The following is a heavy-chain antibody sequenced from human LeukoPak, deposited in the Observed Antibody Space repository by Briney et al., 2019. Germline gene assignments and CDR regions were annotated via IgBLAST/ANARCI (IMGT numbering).Heavy chain of an antibody. J-gene: IGHJ4*02. V-gene: IGHV3-48*04. CDR2: ISSRSTTI. Sequence: PGGSLRLSCAASGFTFSNYSMNWVRQAPGKGLEWVSYISSRSTTIYYADSVKGRFTISRDNARNSLYLQINSLRAEDTPVYYCARDASTVVTGMDFWGQGTLVTVSS. CDR1: GFTFSNYS. D-gene: IGHD4-23*01. CDR3: ARDASTVVTGMDF.